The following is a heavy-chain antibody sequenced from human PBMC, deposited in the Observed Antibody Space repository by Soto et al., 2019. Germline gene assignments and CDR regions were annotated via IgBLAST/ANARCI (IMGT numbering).Heavy chain of an antibody. Sequence: SETLSLTCAVYGGSFSGYYWSWIRQPPGKGLEWIREINHSGSTNYNPYLKSQVTISVDKSKNQFSLKLSSVTAADTAVYYCAREGAVGAFDYWGQGTLVTVSS. J-gene: IGHJ4*02. V-gene: IGHV4-34*01. CDR1: GGSFSGYY. CDR3: AREGAVGAFDY. CDR2: INHSGST. D-gene: IGHD1-26*01.